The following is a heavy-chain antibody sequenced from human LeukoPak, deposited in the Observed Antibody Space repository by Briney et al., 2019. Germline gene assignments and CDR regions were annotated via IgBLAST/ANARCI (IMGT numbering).Heavy chain of an antibody. CDR2: MNPNSGNT. J-gene: IGHJ4*02. CDR3: AIRTSRGGSGSSYFDS. V-gene: IGHV1-8*01. CDR1: GYTFSSYD. Sequence: ASVKVSCKASGYTFSSYDINRVRQAAGQGPEWMGWMNPNSGNTAYAQNFQGRVIMTRNTSISTAYMELSSLRFEGTAVFYCAIRTSRGGSGSSYFDSWGQGTLVTVSS. D-gene: IGHD3-10*01.